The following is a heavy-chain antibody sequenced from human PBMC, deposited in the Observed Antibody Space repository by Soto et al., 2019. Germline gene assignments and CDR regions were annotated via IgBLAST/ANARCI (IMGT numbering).Heavy chain of an antibody. CDR3: ASSNYDILTGHDYYGMDV. Sequence: KPSETLSLTCTVSGGSISSYYWSWIRQPPGKGLEWIGYIYYSGSTNYNPSLKSRVTISVDTSKNQFSLKLSSVTAADTAVYYCASSNYDILTGHDYYGMDVWGQGTTVTVSS. J-gene: IGHJ6*02. CDR1: GGSISSYY. V-gene: IGHV4-59*12. D-gene: IGHD3-9*01. CDR2: IYYSGST.